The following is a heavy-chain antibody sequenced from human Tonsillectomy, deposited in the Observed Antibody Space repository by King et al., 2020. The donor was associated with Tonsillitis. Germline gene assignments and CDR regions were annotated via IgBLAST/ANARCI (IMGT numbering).Heavy chain of an antibody. V-gene: IGHV4-34*01. J-gene: IGHJ5*02. CDR1: GGSFSGYY. CDR3: ARGLGSSRTNNWFDP. Sequence: VQLQQWGAGLLKPSETLSLTCAVYGGSFSGYYWSWIRQPPGKGLEWIGEINHSGSTNYNPSLKSRVTISVDTSKNQFSLKLSSVTAADTAVYYCARGLGSSRTNNWFDPWGQGTLVTVSS. CDR2: INHSGST. D-gene: IGHD1-26*01.